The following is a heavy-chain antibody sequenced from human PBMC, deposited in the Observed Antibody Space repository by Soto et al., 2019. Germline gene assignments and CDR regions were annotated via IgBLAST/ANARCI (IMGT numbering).Heavy chain of an antibody. D-gene: IGHD6-13*01. CDR2: VYYTGTT. CDR3: ARDLAAVPRAFDY. J-gene: IGHJ4*02. V-gene: IGHV4-59*01. CDR1: GGSISSYF. Sequence: QVQLQQWGAGPLRPLETLSLTCGVSGGSISSYFYIWVRQPPGKGLEWIGSVYYTGTTDYNPSLKSRVTISVDTSKTQFSLNLRSVTAADTAVYYCARDLAAVPRAFDYWGRGTLVTVSS.